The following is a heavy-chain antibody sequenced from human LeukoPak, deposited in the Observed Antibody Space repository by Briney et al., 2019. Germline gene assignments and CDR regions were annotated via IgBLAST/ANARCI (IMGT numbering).Heavy chain of an antibody. CDR1: GYTFTSYD. D-gene: IGHD3-9*01. J-gene: IGHJ4*02. V-gene: IGHV1-8*01. CDR2: MNPNSGNT. CDR3: ARGLRYFDWSGTY. Sequence: ASVKVSCKASGYTFTSYDINWVRQAAGQGREWMGWMNPNSGNTGYAQNFQGRVTMTRNHYISTAYMELSSLRSEDTAVYYCARGLRYFDWSGTYWGQGTLVTVSS.